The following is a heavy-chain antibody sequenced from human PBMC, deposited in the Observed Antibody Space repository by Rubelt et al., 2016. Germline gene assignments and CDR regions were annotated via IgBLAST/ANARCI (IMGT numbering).Heavy chain of an antibody. V-gene: IGHV3-23*01. D-gene: IGHD2-2*01. Sequence: VRQAPGKGLEWISYISGSGGSTYYADSVKGRFTISRDNSKNTLYLQMNSLRAEDTAVYYCARELYCSSTSCYVDYYYGMDVWGQGTTVTVSS. CDR3: ARELYCSSTSCYVDYYYGMDV. J-gene: IGHJ6*02. CDR2: ISGSGGST.